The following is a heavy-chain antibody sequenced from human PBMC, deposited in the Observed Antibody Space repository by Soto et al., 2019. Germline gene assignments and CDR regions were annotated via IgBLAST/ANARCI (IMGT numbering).Heavy chain of an antibody. Sequence: QVQLVQSGAEVKKPGSSVKVSCKASGGTFSSYAISWVRQAPGQGLEWMGGIIPIFGTANYAQKFQGRVTITADESARTAYMELSSLRSEDTAVYYCVSLPAYAFWSGFPFYWGQGTLVTVSS. D-gene: IGHD3-3*01. CDR1: GGTFSSYA. V-gene: IGHV1-69*12. CDR3: VSLPAYAFWSGFPFY. J-gene: IGHJ4*02. CDR2: IIPIFGTA.